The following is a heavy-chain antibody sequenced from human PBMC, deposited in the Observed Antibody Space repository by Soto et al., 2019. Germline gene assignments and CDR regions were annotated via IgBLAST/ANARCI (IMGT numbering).Heavy chain of an antibody. J-gene: IGHJ4*01. CDR2: IYHSGST. Sequence: QVQLQESGPGLVKPSGTLSLTCAVSGGSISSSNWWSWVRQPPGKGLEWIGEIYHSGSTNYNPSLKVRVTLSVDTSKNPVSLTLSTVTAADTAVYSGAREIAARYFDYWGHGTLVTVSS. CDR3: AREIAARYFDY. D-gene: IGHD6-6*01. CDR1: GGSISSSNW. V-gene: IGHV4-4*02.